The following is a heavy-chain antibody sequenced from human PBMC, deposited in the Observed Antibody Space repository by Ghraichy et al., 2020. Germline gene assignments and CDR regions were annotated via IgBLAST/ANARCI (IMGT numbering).Heavy chain of an antibody. CDR3: AKDSFPGNSLYDALDI. J-gene: IGHJ3*02. D-gene: IGHD4-23*01. CDR1: GFTFNIYA. Sequence: GGSLRLSCAASGFTFNIYAMTWVRQAPGKGLEWVATIGIESFYADSVKGRFTISRDDSRNTLSLQMNSLRAEDTAVYYCAKDSFPGNSLYDALDIWGHGKMVTVSS. CDR2: IGIES. V-gene: IGHV3-23*01.